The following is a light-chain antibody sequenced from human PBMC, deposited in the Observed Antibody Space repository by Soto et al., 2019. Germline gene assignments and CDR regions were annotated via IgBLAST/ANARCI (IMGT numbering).Light chain of an antibody. CDR1: TGAVTSGHY. Sequence: QAVVTQEPSLTVFPGGSVTLTCGSSTGAVTSGHYPYWFQQKPGQAPRTLIYDTSNKYSWTPARFSGSLLGGKAALTLSGAQPEDEAEYYCLLYHGGPGVFGGGTKLTVL. CDR3: LLYHGGPGV. CDR2: DTS. V-gene: IGLV7-46*01. J-gene: IGLJ3*02.